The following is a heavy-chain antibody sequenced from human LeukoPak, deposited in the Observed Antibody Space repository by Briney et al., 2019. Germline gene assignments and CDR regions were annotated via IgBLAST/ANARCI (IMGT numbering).Heavy chain of an antibody. CDR3: GQTGPTGGFCSSTSCYGVDY. D-gene: IGHD2-2*01. Sequence: PGGSLRLSCAASGFTFSSNAMSWVCQAPGKGPEWVSSISDSGGSTYYADSVKGRFTISRDNSKNTLYLQIDTLRAEDTAVYYCGQTGPTGGFCSSTSCYGVDYWGQGTLVTVSS. V-gene: IGHV3-23*01. CDR2: ISDSGGST. CDR1: GFTFSSNA. J-gene: IGHJ4*02.